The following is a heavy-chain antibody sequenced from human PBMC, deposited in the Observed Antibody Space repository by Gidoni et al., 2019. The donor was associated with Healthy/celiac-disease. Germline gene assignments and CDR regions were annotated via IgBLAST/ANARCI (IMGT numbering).Heavy chain of an antibody. D-gene: IGHD2-2*01. CDR1: GFTFSSYW. CDR2: IKQDGSEK. V-gene: IGHV3-7*01. J-gene: IGHJ3*02. CDR3: ARDMGDIVVVPAAGGDAFDI. Sequence: EVQLLESGGGLVQPGGSLRLSCAASGFTFSSYWMSWVRQAPGKGLEWVANIKQDGSEKYYVDSVKGRFTISRDNAKNSLYLQMNSLRAEDTAVYYCARDMGDIVVVPAAGGDAFDIWGQGTMVTVSS.